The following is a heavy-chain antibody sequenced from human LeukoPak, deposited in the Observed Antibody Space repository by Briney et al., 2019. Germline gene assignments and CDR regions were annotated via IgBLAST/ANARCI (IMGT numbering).Heavy chain of an antibody. Sequence: GGSLRLSCAASGFTFSNYGMNWVRQAPGKGLEWVSYIDSSSSTIYYADSVKGRFTISRDNAKNSLYLQMNSLRDEDTAVYYCANINSGGGYYYGSSGYSSCFDFWGQGTLVTVSS. CDR1: GFTFSNYG. J-gene: IGHJ4*02. CDR3: ANINSGGGYYYGSSGYSSCFDF. V-gene: IGHV3-48*02. CDR2: IDSSSSTI. D-gene: IGHD3-22*01.